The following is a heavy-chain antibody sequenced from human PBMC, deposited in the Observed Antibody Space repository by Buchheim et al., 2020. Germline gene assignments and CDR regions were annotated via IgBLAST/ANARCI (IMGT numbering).Heavy chain of an antibody. CDR3: AKVGSSAYFFES. V-gene: IGHV3-23*01. J-gene: IGHJ4*02. CDR2: INGRGDNT. CDR1: GFTFTSYL. Sequence: EVGLLVSGGSLAQPGGSLILSCAASGFTFTSYLMMWVRQGPGKGLECVSTINGRGDNTYYADSVKGRFIISRDTSRNTIYFRMDSLRVEDTAIYYCAKVGSSAYFFESWGRGTL.